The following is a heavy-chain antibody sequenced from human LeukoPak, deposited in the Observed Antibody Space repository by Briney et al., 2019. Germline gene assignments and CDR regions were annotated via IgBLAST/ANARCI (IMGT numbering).Heavy chain of an antibody. CDR1: GFTFSSYA. D-gene: IGHD2-15*01. J-gene: IGHJ3*02. CDR2: ISGSGGST. V-gene: IGHV3-23*01. Sequence: GGSLRLSCAASGFTFSSYAMSWVRQAPGKGLEWVSAISGSGGSTYYADSVKGRFTISRDNSKNTLYLQMNSLRAEDTAVYYCAKSFGCNGGSCYSDAFDIWGQGTMVTVSS. CDR3: AKSFGCNGGSCYSDAFDI.